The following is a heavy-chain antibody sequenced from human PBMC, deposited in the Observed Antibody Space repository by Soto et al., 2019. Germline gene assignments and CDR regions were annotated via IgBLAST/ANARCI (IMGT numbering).Heavy chain of an antibody. CDR1: GGSVSSGSYY. Sequence: VQLQESGPGLVKPSETLSLTCTVSGGSVSSGSYYWSWIRQPPGKGLEWFGFIYYRGSTNNNPSLKRRVTLSVDTSKNQFSLKLSSVTAADTAVYYCAREPITMVRGGHSPLTRFDPWGQGTLVTVSS. J-gene: IGHJ5*02. CDR3: AREPITMVRGGHSPLTRFDP. D-gene: IGHD3-10*01. CDR2: IYYRGST. V-gene: IGHV4-61*01.